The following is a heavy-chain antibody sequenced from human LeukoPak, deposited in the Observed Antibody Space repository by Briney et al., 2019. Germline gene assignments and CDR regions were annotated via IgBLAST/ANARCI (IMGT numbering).Heavy chain of an antibody. J-gene: IGHJ4*02. CDR3: ARGGGLLVAATFDY. CDR1: GFTVSNNY. D-gene: IGHD2-15*01. CDR2: IYSDGRT. Sequence: PGGSLRLSCAASGFTVSNNYMSWVPQAPGRGLEWVSVIYSDGRTYYADSVKGRFTISRDKSKNTLYLQMSSLRAEDTAVYYCARGGGLLVAATFDYWGQGTLVTVSS. V-gene: IGHV3-53*01.